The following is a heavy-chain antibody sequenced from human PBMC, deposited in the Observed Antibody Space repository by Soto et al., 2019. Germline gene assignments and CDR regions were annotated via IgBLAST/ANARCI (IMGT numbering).Heavy chain of an antibody. Sequence: EVQLVESGGGLVQPGGSLRLSCAASGFTFSSYWMSWVRQAPGKGLEWVANIKQDGSEKYYVDSVKGRFTISRDNAKNSLYLQMNSLRAEDTAVYYCARGGYCSSTSCYARSGPDYWGQGTLVTVSS. V-gene: IGHV3-7*01. D-gene: IGHD2-2*01. CDR1: GFTFSSYW. CDR2: IKQDGSEK. J-gene: IGHJ4*02. CDR3: ARGGYCSSTSCYARSGPDY.